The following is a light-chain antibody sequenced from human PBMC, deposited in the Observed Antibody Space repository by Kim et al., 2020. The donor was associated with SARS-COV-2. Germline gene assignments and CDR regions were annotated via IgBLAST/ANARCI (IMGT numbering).Light chain of an antibody. CDR1: QDIRND. CDR3: LQHNTYPIT. Sequence: DIQMTQSPSSLSASVGDRVTITCRASQDIRNDLGWYQQNPGRAPKRLIYGASSLQSGVPSRFSRSGSGTEFTLTISSLQPEDFATYVCLQHNTYPITFGQGTRLEIK. CDR2: GAS. J-gene: IGKJ5*01. V-gene: IGKV1-17*01.